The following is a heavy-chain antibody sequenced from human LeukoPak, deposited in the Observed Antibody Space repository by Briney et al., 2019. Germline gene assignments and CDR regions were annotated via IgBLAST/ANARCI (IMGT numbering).Heavy chain of an antibody. CDR1: GFTFSSYW. D-gene: IGHD3-10*01. V-gene: IGHV3-7*01. CDR3: ARTYGSGSYDY. J-gene: IGHJ4*02. Sequence: GGSLRLSCAASGFTFSSYWVSWVRQAPGKGLEWVANIKQDGSEKYYVDSVKGRFTISRDNAKNSLYLQMNSLRAEDTAVYYCARTYGSGSYDYWGQGTLVTVSS. CDR2: IKQDGSEK.